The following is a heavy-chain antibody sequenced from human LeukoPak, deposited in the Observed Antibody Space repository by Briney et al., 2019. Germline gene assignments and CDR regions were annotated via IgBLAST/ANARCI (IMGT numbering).Heavy chain of an antibody. Sequence: SGTLSLTCAVSGGSISSSNWWSWVRQPPGKGLEWIGEIYHSGSTNYNSSLKSRVTISVDKSKNQFSLKLSSVTAADTAVYYCARSLYSSSWSDAFDIWGQGTIVTVSS. D-gene: IGHD6-13*01. CDR3: ARSLYSSSWSDAFDI. CDR2: IYHSGST. J-gene: IGHJ3*02. CDR1: GGSISSSNW. V-gene: IGHV4-4*02.